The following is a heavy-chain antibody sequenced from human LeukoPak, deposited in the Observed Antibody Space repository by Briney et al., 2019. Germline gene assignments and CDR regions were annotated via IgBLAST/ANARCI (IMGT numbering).Heavy chain of an antibody. CDR2: INHSGST. CDR3: AMKVLGYCSGGSCYRARVQDAY. Sequence: SETPSLTCAVYGGSFSGYYWSWIRQPPGKGLEWIGEINHSGSTNYNPSLKSRVTISVDTSKNQFSLKLSSVTAADTAVYYCAMKVLGYCSGGSCYRARVQDAYWGQGTLVTVSS. CDR1: GGSFSGYY. V-gene: IGHV4-34*01. J-gene: IGHJ4*02. D-gene: IGHD2-15*01.